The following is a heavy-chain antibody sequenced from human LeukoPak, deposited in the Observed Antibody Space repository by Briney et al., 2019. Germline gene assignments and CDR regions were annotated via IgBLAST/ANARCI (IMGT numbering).Heavy chain of an antibody. D-gene: IGHD5-18*01. CDR2: ISSSSSIV. CDR1: GFTFSSYS. CDR3: ARGEGAWIQLWPDAFDI. J-gene: IGHJ3*02. Sequence: GGSLRLSCAASGFTFSSYSMTWVRQAPGKGLEWVSHISSSSSIVYYADSVKGRFTISRDNAKNSLYLQMNSLRDEDTAVYYCARGEGAWIQLWPDAFDIWGQGTMVTVSS. V-gene: IGHV3-48*02.